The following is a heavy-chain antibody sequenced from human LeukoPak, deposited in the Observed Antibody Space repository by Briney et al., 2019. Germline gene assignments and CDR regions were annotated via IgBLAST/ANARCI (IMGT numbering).Heavy chain of an antibody. D-gene: IGHD3-22*01. CDR2: IRSKANNYAT. J-gene: IGHJ5*02. Sequence: PGGSLRLSCEASGFTFSGSAMHWVRQASGKGLEWVGRIRSKANNYATAYAASVKGRFTISRDDSKNTAYLQMNSLKTEDTAVYYCTKRATDDSSGYYSTWGQGTLVTVSS. CDR1: GFTFSGSA. V-gene: IGHV3-73*01. CDR3: TKRATDDSSGYYST.